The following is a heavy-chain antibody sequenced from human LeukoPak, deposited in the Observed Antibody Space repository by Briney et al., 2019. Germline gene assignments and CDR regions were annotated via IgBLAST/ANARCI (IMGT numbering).Heavy chain of an antibody. Sequence: ASVKVSCKASGYSFTGCYIHWIRQAPGQGLEWMGWINPKSGGTTYAQKFQGRVTMTTDTSIDTAYMELSRLRSDDTAVYYCARNSGWYGVSWGQGTLVTVSS. V-gene: IGHV1-2*02. CDR3: ARNSGWYGVS. D-gene: IGHD6-19*01. J-gene: IGHJ4*02. CDR1: GYSFTGCY. CDR2: INPKSGGT.